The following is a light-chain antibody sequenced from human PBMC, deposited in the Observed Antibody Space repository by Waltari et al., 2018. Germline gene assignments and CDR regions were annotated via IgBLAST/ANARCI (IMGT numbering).Light chain of an antibody. CDR3: SSRNGRASQVV. V-gene: IGLV3-19*01. Sequence: SSGLTQDPAVSVALGQTIRITCRGDSPRTSSASSLPVKTGQAPVIVMFGKEKRPSGVPDRISGESSETTSSLIITGAQAEDEADYYCSSRNGRASQVVFAGGTKVTVL. CDR2: GKE. CDR1: SPRTSS. J-gene: IGLJ2*01.